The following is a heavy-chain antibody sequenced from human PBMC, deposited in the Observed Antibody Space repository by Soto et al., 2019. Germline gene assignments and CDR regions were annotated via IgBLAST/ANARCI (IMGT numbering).Heavy chain of an antibody. CDR3: ARFVRHQLPTIDF. V-gene: IGHV1-8*01. J-gene: IGHJ4*02. Sequence: QVQLVQSGAEVKEPGASVRVSCKASGYTFTSYDINWVRQATGQGLEWMGWMNPESSNTGYAQKFQGRVTMTRDTSISTGYLEPTSLRSEDTAVYYCARFVRHQLPTIDFWGQGTLVTVSS. D-gene: IGHD2-2*01. CDR2: MNPESSNT. CDR1: GYTFTSYD.